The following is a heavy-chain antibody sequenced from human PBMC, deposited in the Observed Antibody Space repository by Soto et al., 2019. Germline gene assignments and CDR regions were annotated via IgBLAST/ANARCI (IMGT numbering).Heavy chain of an antibody. V-gene: IGHV1-69*01. D-gene: IGHD1-26*01. Sequence: QVQLVQSGAELKKAGSSVKVSCKASGDTFSTSAFSWVRQAPGQGLEWMGGIIPTFQTPNYAQKFRDRVTITADESTTTSYLALNRLGSEDTAISFCARGIKDLGTQSGVRDYYYGMDVWGQGTTVTVSS. J-gene: IGHJ6*02. CDR2: IIPTFQTP. CDR1: GDTFSTSA. CDR3: ARGIKDLGTQSGVRDYYYGMDV.